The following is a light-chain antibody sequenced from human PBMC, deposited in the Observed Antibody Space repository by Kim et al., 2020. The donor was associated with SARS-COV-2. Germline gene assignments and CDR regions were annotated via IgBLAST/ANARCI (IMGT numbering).Light chain of an antibody. CDR3: QQYNSYTYT. Sequence: DIQMTQSPSTLSASVGDRVTITCRASQSISSWLAWYQQKPGKAPKLLIYDASSLESGVPSRFSGSGSGTEFTLTVSSLQPDDIATYDCQQYNSYTYTFGQGTKLEI. V-gene: IGKV1-5*01. CDR1: QSISSW. J-gene: IGKJ2*01. CDR2: DAS.